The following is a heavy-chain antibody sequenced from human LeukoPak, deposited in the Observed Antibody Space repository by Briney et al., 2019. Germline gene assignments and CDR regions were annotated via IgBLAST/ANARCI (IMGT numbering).Heavy chain of an antibody. CDR1: GGSFSGYY. CDR3: ARVRRDGYNYLDY. V-gene: IGHV4-59*01. J-gene: IGHJ4*02. Sequence: SETLSLTCAVYGGSFSGYYWSWIRQPPGKGLEWIGYIYYSGSTNYNPSLKSRVTISVDTSKNQFSLKLSSVTAADTAVYYCARVRRDGYNYLDYWGQGTLVTVSS. D-gene: IGHD5-24*01. CDR2: IYYSGST.